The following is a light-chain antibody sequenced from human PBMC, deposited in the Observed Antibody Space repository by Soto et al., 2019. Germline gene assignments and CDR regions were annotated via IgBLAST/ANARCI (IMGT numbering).Light chain of an antibody. CDR3: RSYTSSNTVV. J-gene: IGLJ2*01. CDR1: SRDVGGY. Sequence: QSALTPPASVSGSPGQSITISCTGTSRDVGGYVSWYQQHPGKAPKLMIYEVSNRPSGVSNRFSGSKSGNTASLTISGLQAEDEADYYCRSYTSSNTVVFGGGTKLTVL. V-gene: IGLV2-14*01. CDR2: EVS.